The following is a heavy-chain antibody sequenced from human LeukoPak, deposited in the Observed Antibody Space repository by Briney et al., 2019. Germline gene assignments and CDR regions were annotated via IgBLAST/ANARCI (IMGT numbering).Heavy chain of an antibody. CDR3: ARGTQEGSGSYKNRLKLDY. V-gene: IGHV3-33*01. Sequence: GGSLSLSCAASGFTFSSYGVHWVRQAPGKGLEWVAVIWYDGSNKYYADSVKGRFTISRDNSNHTSYLQMNSLRAEDTAVYHCARGTQEGSGSYKNRLKLDYWGQGILVTVSA. J-gene: IGHJ4*02. D-gene: IGHD3-10*01. CDR1: GFTFSSYG. CDR2: IWYDGSNK.